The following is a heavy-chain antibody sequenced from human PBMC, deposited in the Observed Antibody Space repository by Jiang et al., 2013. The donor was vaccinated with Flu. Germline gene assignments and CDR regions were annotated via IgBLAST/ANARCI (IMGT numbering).Heavy chain of an antibody. J-gene: IGHJ4*02. V-gene: IGHV4-59*01. Sequence: LLKPSETLSLTCTVSGASISSYYWSWIRQPPGKGLEWIGYIYYSGSTNYNPSLKSRITISVDTSKNQFSLKLSSVTAADTAVYYCATEGLATTYFDYWGQGTLVTVSS. D-gene: IGHD5-24*01. CDR3: ATEGLATTYFDY. CDR1: GASISSYY. CDR2: IYYSGST.